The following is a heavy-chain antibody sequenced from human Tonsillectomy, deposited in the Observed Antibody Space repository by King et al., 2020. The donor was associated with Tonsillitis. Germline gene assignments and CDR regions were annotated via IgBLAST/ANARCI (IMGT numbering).Heavy chain of an antibody. CDR3: ARENWGPLGDYFDS. CDR1: GDSISRRGYY. D-gene: IGHD3-16*01. CDR2: IYTSGST. J-gene: IGHJ4*02. V-gene: IGHV4-61*02. Sequence: VQLQESGPGLVKPSQNLSLTCTVSGDSISRRGYYWTWIRQPAGKGLEWIGRIYTSGSTNYNPSLKSRVTMSLDTPRNQFSLNLSSATAADTAIYYCARENWGPLGDYFDSWGQGTLVTVSS.